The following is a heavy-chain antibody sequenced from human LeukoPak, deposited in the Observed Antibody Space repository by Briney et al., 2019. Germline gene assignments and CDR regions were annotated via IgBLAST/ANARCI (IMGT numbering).Heavy chain of an antibody. J-gene: IGHJ3*02. Sequence: GASVRVSCRASGYTFTSYYMHWVRQAPGQGLEWMGIINPSGGSTSYVQKFQGRVTMTRDMSTSTVYMELSSLRSEDTAVYYCARGPDAAMGEDAFDIWGQGTMVTVSS. CDR2: INPSGGST. CDR1: GYTFTSYY. V-gene: IGHV1-46*01. D-gene: IGHD5-18*01. CDR3: ARGPDAAMGEDAFDI.